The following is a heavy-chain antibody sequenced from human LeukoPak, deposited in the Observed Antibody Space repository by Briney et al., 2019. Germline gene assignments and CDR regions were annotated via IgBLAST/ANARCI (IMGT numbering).Heavy chain of an antibody. CDR2: ISGSGGST. CDR3: AKGVLSIPALDV. J-gene: IGHJ6*02. V-gene: IGHV3-23*01. CDR1: GFTFSSYA. D-gene: IGHD6-6*01. Sequence: GGSLRLSCAASGFTFSSYAMSWVRQAPVKGLEWVSAISGSGGSTYYADSVKGRFTISRDNSKNTLYLQMNSLRAEDTAVYYCAKGVLSIPALDVWGQGTTVTVSS.